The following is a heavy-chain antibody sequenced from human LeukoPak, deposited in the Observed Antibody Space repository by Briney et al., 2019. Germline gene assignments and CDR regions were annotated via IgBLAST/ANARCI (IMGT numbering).Heavy chain of an antibody. CDR3: AKSDSRTITMIVVVITGFDY. Sequence: GGSLRLSCAASGFTFSSYAMHWVRQAPGKGLEWVAVISYDGSNKYYADSVKGRFTISRDNSKNTLYLQMNSLRAEDTAVYYCAKSDSRTITMIVVVITGFDYWGQGTLVTVSS. V-gene: IGHV3-30-3*02. CDR1: GFTFSSYA. J-gene: IGHJ4*02. CDR2: ISYDGSNK. D-gene: IGHD3-22*01.